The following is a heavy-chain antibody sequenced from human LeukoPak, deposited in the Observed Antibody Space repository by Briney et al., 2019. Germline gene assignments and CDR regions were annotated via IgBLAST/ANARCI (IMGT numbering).Heavy chain of an antibody. CDR3: ARALYGSGEDYYFDY. CDR1: GGSISSGGYS. V-gene: IGHV4-30-2*01. J-gene: IGHJ4*02. CDR2: IYHSGST. Sequence: SETLSLTCAVSGGSISSGGYSWSWMRQPPGKGLEWIGYIYHSGSTYYNPSLKSRVTISVDRSKNQFSLKLSSVTAADTAVYYCARALYGSGEDYYFDYWGQGTLVTVSS. D-gene: IGHD3-10*01.